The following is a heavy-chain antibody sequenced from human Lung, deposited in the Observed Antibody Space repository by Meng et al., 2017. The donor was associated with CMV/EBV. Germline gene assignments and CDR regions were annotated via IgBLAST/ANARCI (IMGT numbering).Heavy chain of an antibody. D-gene: IGHD2-15*01. Sequence: GGSLRLXCAISGFTVSRNSMSWVRQAPGKGLEWVSVIYYDDSTYYADSVKGRFTMSRDSSMNTVFLQMNSLRVEDTAVYYCARRDDLLGFDYWEQGNVVNGAS. CDR2: IYYDDST. CDR3: ARRDDLLGFDY. V-gene: IGHV3-53*01. J-gene: IGHJ4*02. CDR1: GFTVSRNS.